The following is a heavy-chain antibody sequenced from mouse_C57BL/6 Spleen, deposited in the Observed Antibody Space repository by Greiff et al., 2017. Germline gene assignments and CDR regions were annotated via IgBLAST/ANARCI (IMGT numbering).Heavy chain of an antibody. CDR2: ISSGGSYT. Sequence: EVKLMESGGDLVKPGGSLKLSCAASGFTFSSYGMSWVRQTPDKRLEWVATISSGGSYTYYPDSVKGRFTISRDNAKNTLYLQMSSLKSEDTAMYYCARGEIGSSYAMDYWGQGTSVTVSS. V-gene: IGHV5-6*02. J-gene: IGHJ4*01. D-gene: IGHD1-1*01. CDR3: ARGEIGSSYAMDY. CDR1: GFTFSSYG.